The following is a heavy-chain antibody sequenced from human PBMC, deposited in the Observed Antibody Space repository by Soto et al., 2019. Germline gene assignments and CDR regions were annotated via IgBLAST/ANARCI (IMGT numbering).Heavy chain of an antibody. J-gene: IGHJ6*02. CDR2: TYYSGST. Sequence: QVQLQESGPGLVKPSETLSLTCTVSGGSISSYFWSWIRQPPGKGLEWIGYTYYSGSTIYNPSLKSRVTISVDTSKNQVSLKLSSVTAADTAVYYCARVEYKYYPYGMDVWGQGTTVTVSS. V-gene: IGHV4-59*01. CDR3: ARVEYKYYPYGMDV. CDR1: GGSISSYF. D-gene: IGHD1-1*01.